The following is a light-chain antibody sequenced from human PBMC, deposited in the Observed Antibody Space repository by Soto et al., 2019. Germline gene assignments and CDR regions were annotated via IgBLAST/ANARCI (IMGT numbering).Light chain of an antibody. CDR2: GAS. Sequence: EIVLTQSPGTLSLSPGERATLSCRASQSVSSSYFAWYQQKPGQAPRLLIYGASSRATGIPGRFSGSGSGTDFTLTISSLEPEDFAVYYCQQYGRSPFTFGPGTKVDIK. CDR3: QQYGRSPFT. J-gene: IGKJ3*01. V-gene: IGKV3-20*01. CDR1: QSVSSSY.